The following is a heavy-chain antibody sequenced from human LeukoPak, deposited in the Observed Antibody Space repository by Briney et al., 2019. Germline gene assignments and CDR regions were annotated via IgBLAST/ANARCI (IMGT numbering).Heavy chain of an antibody. D-gene: IGHD6-13*01. CDR3: ARECVGSSSWYIPEYYFDY. CDR1: GFTFSSYA. CDR2: ISYDGSNK. V-gene: IGHV3-30*04. J-gene: IGHJ4*02. Sequence: PGGSLRLSCAASGFTFSSYAMHWVRQAPGKGLEWVAVISYDGSNKYYADSVKGRFTISRDNSKNTLYLQMNSLRAEDTAVYYCARECVGSSSWYIPEYYFDYWGQGTLVTVSS.